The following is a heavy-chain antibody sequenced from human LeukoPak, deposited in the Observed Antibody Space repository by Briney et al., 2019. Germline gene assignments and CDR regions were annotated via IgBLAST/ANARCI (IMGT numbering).Heavy chain of an antibody. CDR2: ISHSGST. CDR1: GGSFSGYY. V-gene: IGHV4-34*01. D-gene: IGHD3-3*01. CDR3: ARGYARFNYYYMDV. Sequence: SETLSLTCVVYGGSFSGYYWSWIRQPPGKGLEWIGEISHSGSTNYNPSPKSRVTISVDTSKNQFSLKLSSVTAADTAVYYCARGYARFNYYYMDVWDKGTTVTVSS. J-gene: IGHJ6*03.